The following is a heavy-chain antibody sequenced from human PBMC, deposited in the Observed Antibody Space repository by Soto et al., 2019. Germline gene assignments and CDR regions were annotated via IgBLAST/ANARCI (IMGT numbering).Heavy chain of an antibody. D-gene: IGHD6-13*01. CDR2: INNDGSST. CDR1: GCNFSSYW. V-gene: IGHV3-74*01. Sequence: GGSLRLSCAASGCNFSSYWMHWVRQAPGKGLVWVSRINNDGSSTSYADSVKGRFTISRDNAKNSLYLQMNSLRAEDTAVYYCARYLAAAGTSSWFDPWGQGTLVTVSS. CDR3: ARYLAAAGTSSWFDP. J-gene: IGHJ5*02.